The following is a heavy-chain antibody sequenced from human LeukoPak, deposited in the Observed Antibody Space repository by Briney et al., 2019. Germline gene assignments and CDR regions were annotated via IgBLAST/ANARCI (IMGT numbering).Heavy chain of an antibody. Sequence: SETLSLTCTVSGGSFSIYYWSWIRQPAGKGLEWIGRIYTSGNTYYNPSLKSRVTMSVDTSKNQFSLNLSSVTAADTAVYYCARVFSVAGTFDYGGQGTLVTVSS. D-gene: IGHD6-19*01. CDR2: IYTSGNT. V-gene: IGHV4-4*07. CDR1: GGSFSIYY. J-gene: IGHJ4*02. CDR3: ARVFSVAGTFDY.